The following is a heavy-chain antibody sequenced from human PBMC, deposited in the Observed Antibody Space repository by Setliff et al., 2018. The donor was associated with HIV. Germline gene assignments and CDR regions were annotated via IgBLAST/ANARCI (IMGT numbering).Heavy chain of an antibody. Sequence: SETLSLTCTVSGGSISSGSYYWSWIRQPAGKGLEWIGHIHTSGSTNHNPSLKSRVTISVDTSKNQFSLRLSSVTAADTAVYYCARHHSGSYLTYFHDWGQGTLVTVSS. CDR2: IHTSGST. V-gene: IGHV4-61*09. J-gene: IGHJ1*01. D-gene: IGHD1-26*01. CDR1: GGSISSGSYY. CDR3: ARHHSGSYLTYFHD.